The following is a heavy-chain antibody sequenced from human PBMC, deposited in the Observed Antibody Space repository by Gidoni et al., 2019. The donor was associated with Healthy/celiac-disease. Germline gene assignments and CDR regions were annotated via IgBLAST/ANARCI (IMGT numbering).Heavy chain of an antibody. J-gene: IGHJ4*02. CDR2: ISGSGGST. D-gene: IGHD6-6*01. CDR3: AKGVAARPFYFDY. Sequence: EVQLLESGGGLVQPGGSLSLSCAASGFPFSSYAMSWVRQAPGKGLEWVSAISGSGGSTYYADSVKGRFTISRDNSKNTLYLQMNSLRAEDTAVYYCAKGVAARPFYFDYWGQGTLVTVSS. CDR1: GFPFSSYA. V-gene: IGHV3-23*01.